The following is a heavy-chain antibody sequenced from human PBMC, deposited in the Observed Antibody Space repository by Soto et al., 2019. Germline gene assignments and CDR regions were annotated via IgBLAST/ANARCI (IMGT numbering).Heavy chain of an antibody. CDR2: ITATGEAT. D-gene: IGHD3-16*01. V-gene: IGHV1-46*01. Sequence: QVHLVQSGAEVKKPGASVKVSCKASGYTFTRYSMHCVRQAPGQGLEWMGVITATGEATYYAQKFQGRLTMTWDTSTSAVHMELSSLRSEDTAFYYCVSDWGWYYFDYWGQGTLVTVSS. CDR3: VSDWGWYYFDY. CDR1: GYTFTRYS. J-gene: IGHJ4*02.